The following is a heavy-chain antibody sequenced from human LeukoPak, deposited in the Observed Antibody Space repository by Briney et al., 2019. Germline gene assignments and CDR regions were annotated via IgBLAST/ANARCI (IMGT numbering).Heavy chain of an antibody. J-gene: IGHJ4*02. V-gene: IGHV6-1*01. Sequence: SQTLSLTCAISGDSVSSISATRTWIRQSPSRGLEWLGRTYYRSKWYNDYAVSVKSRITINPDTSKNQFSLQVNSVTPEDTAVYYCARGSSSSSWYFDYWGQGTLVTVSS. CDR1: GDSVSSISAT. CDR2: TYYRSKWYN. D-gene: IGHD6-13*01. CDR3: ARGSSSSSWYFDY.